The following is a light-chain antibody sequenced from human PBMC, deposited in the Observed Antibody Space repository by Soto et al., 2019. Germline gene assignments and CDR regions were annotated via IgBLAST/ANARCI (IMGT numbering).Light chain of an antibody. V-gene: IGLV2-14*01. CDR1: SSDVGGYNY. Sequence: QSVLTQPASVSGSPGQSITISCTGTSSDVGGYNYVSWYQQHPGKAPKLMIYEVSNRPSGVSNRFSGSRSGNTASLTISALQADDESTFYCSSYTTTSTLLFGGGTKVTVL. J-gene: IGLJ3*02. CDR2: EVS. CDR3: SSYTTTSTLL.